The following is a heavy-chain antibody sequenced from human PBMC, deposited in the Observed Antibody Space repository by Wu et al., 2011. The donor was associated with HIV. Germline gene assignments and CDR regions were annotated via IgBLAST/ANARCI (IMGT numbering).Heavy chain of an antibody. V-gene: IGHV1-69*08. Sequence: QVQLVQSGAEVRKPGSSVKVSCKVSGGTLSNYGFSWVRQAPGQGLEWMGGIIPMLGTVHYAQKFQGRVRITADKSTRSVYMELSTLGSEDTAVYYCARVARPLSPLDYWGPEPGHRL. CDR2: IIPMLGTV. CDR1: GGTLSNYG. J-gene: IGHJ4*02. CDR3: ARVARPLSPLDY.